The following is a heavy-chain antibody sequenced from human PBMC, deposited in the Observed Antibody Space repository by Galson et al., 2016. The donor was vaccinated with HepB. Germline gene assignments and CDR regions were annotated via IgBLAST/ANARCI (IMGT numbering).Heavy chain of an antibody. D-gene: IGHD3-3*01. V-gene: IGHV6-1*01. J-gene: IGHJ4*02. CDR3: AKEVFFTGVASFFDN. CDR2: TYYKSRWYN. Sequence: CAISGDSVSSTSAAWNWIRQSPLRGLEWLGRTYYKSRWYNDYAVSMKSRIAISPGTSKNQFSLQLTSVTPEDTAVYFCAKEVFFTGVASFFDNWGQGALVTVSS. CDR1: GDSVSSTSAA.